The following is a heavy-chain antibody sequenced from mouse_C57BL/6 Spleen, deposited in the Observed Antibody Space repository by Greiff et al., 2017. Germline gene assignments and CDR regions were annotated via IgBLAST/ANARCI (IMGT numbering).Heavy chain of an antibody. V-gene: IGHV1-15*01. CDR3: TRRDWFAY. Sequence: QVQLQQSGAELVRPGASVTLSCKASGYTFTDYEMHWVKQTPVHGLEWIGAIAPETGGTAYNQKFKGKAILTADKSSSTAYMELRSLTSEDSAVYYCTRRDWFAYWGQGTLVTVSA. J-gene: IGHJ3*01. CDR2: IAPETGGT. CDR1: GYTFTDYE.